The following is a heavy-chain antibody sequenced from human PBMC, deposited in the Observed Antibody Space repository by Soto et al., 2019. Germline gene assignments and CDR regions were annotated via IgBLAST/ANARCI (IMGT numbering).Heavy chain of an antibody. V-gene: IGHV4-59*01. Sequence: PSETLSLTCTVSGGSISSYYWSWIRQPPGKGLEWIGYIYYSGSTNYNPSLKSRVTITVDTSKNQFSLKLSSVTAADTAVYYCARDRYYDFWSGSRLDYYYMDGWGKGTTVTVSS. CDR1: GGSISSYY. D-gene: IGHD3-3*01. CDR3: ARDRYYDFWSGSRLDYYYMDG. J-gene: IGHJ6*03. CDR2: IYYSGST.